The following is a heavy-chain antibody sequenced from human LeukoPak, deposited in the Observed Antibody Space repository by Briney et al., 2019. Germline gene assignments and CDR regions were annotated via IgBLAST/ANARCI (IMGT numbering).Heavy chain of an antibody. V-gene: IGHV1-8*01. D-gene: IGHD2-2*02. CDR2: MNSNSGNT. J-gene: IGHJ6*03. CDR3: ARAVVPAAIRYYYYYMDV. CDR1: GYTFTSYD. Sequence: ASVTVSCKASGYTFTSYDSNWVRQATGQGLEWMGWMNSNSGNTDYAQKFQCRLTMTRNTSISTDYMELRSLRSEDTAVYSCARAVVPAAIRYYYYYMDVWGTGTTVTVSS.